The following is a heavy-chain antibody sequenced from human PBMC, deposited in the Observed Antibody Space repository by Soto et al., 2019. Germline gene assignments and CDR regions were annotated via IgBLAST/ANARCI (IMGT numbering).Heavy chain of an antibody. CDR1: GYTFTSYG. Sequence: SVKVSCKASGYTFTSYGISWVRQARGQRLEWIGWIVVGSGNTNYAQKFQERVTITRDMSTSTAYMELSSLRSEDTAVYYCAVPPGYGSGSYSNDYYYGMDVWGQGTTVTVSS. V-gene: IGHV1-58*02. CDR3: AVPPGYGSGSYSNDYYYGMDV. J-gene: IGHJ6*02. D-gene: IGHD3-10*01. CDR2: IVVGSGNT.